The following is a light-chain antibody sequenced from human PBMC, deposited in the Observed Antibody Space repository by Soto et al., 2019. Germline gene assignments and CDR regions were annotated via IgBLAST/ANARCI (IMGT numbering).Light chain of an antibody. Sequence: QSALTQPPSASGSPGQSVTISCTGTSSDVGAYHYVSWYQQLPGKAPKLIIYEVSKRPSGVPDRFTGSKSGNTASLTVSGDQAEDEAYYYCTSYAGIDSLFYVFGTGTKLTVL. CDR2: EVS. J-gene: IGLJ1*01. CDR1: SSDVGAYHY. V-gene: IGLV2-8*01. CDR3: TSYAGIDSLFYV.